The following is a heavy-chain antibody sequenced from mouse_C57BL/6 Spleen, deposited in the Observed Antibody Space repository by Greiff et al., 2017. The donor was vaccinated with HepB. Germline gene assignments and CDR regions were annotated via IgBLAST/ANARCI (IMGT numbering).Heavy chain of an antibody. Sequence: EVKVVESGAELVRPGASVKLSCTASGFNIKDDYMHWVKQRPEQGLEWIGWIDPENGDTEYASKFQGKATITADTSSNTAYLQLSSLTSEDTAVYYCTTDYYGSSYVRAWTYWGQGTLVTVSA. J-gene: IGHJ3*01. D-gene: IGHD1-1*01. CDR1: GFNIKDDY. CDR2: IDPENGDT. CDR3: TTDYYGSSYVRAWTY. V-gene: IGHV14-4*01.